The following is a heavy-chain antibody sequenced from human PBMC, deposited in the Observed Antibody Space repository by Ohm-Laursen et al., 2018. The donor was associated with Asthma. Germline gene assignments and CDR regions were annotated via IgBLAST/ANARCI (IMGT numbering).Heavy chain of an antibody. CDR1: GYTFTSYY. J-gene: IGHJ4*02. Sequence: SMKVSCKASGYTFTSYYMHWVRQAPGQGLEWMGIINPSGGSTSYAQKFQGRVTMTRDTSTSTVYMELSSLRSEDTAVYYCARHRRDNDYGDYWGQGTLVTVSS. CDR3: ARHRRDNDYGDY. CDR2: INPSGGST. V-gene: IGHV1-46*03. D-gene: IGHD2-8*01.